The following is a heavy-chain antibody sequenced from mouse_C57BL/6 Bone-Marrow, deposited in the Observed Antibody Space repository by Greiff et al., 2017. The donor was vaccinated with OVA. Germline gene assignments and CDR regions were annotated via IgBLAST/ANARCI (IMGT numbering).Heavy chain of an antibody. CDR2: LDPENGDT. J-gene: IGHJ2*01. V-gene: IGHV14-4*01. D-gene: IGHD1-1*01. CDR3: TRVVATYFDY. CDR1: GFNIKDDY. Sequence: EVQLQQSGAELVRPGASVKLSCTASGFNIKDDYMHWVKQRPEQGLEWIGWLDPENGDTEYASKFQGKATITADPSSNTAYLQLSSLTSEDTAVYYCTRVVATYFDYWGQGTTLTVSS.